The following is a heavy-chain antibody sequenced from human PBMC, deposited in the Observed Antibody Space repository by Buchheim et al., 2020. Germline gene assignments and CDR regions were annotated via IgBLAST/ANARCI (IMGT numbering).Heavy chain of an antibody. CDR3: TTVSGTPDYGMDV. J-gene: IGHJ6*02. V-gene: IGHV3-15*01. CDR2: IKSKTVRGTT. D-gene: IGHD1-1*01. Sequence: EVQLVESGGGLVKPGGSLRLSCAASGFTFSNAWMSWVRQAPGKGLEWVGRIKSKTVRGTTDYAAPVKGRFTISRYDSKNTLYLQMNSLKTEETVVYYCTTVSGTPDYGMDVWGQGTT. CDR1: GFTFSNAW.